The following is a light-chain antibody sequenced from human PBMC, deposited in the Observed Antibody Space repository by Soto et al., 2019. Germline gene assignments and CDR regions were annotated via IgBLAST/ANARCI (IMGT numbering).Light chain of an antibody. V-gene: IGKV4-1*01. Sequence: DIVMTQSPDSLAVSLGERASINCKSSQSVLYSSNNKNYLAWYQQKPGQPPKLLIYWASTRESGVPDRFSGSRFGTDFTLTIRSLQAEDGGVYYCQQYYSTPCTFGQGTKLEIK. CDR3: QQYYSTPCT. CDR2: WAS. J-gene: IGKJ2*02. CDR1: QSVLYSSNNKNY.